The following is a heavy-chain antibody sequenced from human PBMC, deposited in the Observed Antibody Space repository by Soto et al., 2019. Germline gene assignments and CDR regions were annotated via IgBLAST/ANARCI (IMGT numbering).Heavy chain of an antibody. Sequence: PSETLSLTCAVYGGSFSGYYWTWIRQPPGKGLEWIGEINYSGSTTYNPSLKSRVTISVDTSKNQFSLKLSSVTAADTAVYYCAREGCSGGSCYRIFDYWGQGTLVTVSS. CDR2: INYSGST. V-gene: IGHV4-34*01. J-gene: IGHJ4*02. D-gene: IGHD2-15*01. CDR3: AREGCSGGSCYRIFDY. CDR1: GGSFSGYY.